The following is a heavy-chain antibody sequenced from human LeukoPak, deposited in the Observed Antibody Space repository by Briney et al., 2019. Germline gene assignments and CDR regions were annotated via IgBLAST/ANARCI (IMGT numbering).Heavy chain of an antibody. J-gene: IGHJ4*02. Sequence: PGGSLRLSCAVSGFTFSNYAMTWVRQAPGKGLECVSAISGGGDKTYYADSVKGRFTISRDNSRNTLFLQMKSLRAEDTAMYHCASNKEVFYDSSGGYWGQGTLVTVSS. D-gene: IGHD3-22*01. CDR1: GFTFSNYA. V-gene: IGHV3-23*01. CDR2: ISGGGDKT. CDR3: ASNKEVFYDSSGGY.